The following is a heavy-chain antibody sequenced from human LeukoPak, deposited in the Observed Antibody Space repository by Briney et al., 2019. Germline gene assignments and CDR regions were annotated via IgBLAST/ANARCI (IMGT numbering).Heavy chain of an antibody. V-gene: IGHV4-38-2*01. CDR2: IYHSGST. Sequence: SQTLSLTCAVSGYSLSSGYYWGWIRQPPGKGLEWSGSIYHSGSTYYNPSLKSRVTISVDTSKNQFSLKLSSVTAADTAVYYCARRLGSSMVTFDIWGQGTMVTVSS. CDR1: GYSLSSGYY. J-gene: IGHJ3*02. CDR3: ARRLGSSMVTFDI. D-gene: IGHD3-10*01.